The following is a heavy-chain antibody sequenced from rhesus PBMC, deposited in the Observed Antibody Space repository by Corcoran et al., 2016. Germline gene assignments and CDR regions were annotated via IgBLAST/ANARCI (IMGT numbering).Heavy chain of an antibody. CDR1: GGSISGYY. D-gene: IGHD3-3*01. CDR2: IDGNSAST. V-gene: IGHV4-73*01. J-gene: IGHJ4*01. CDR3: ARERIWTGYCTFDY. Sequence: QVKLQQWGEGLVKPSETLSLTCAVYGGSISGYYWSWIRQPPGKGLEWIGKIDGNSASTNYNPSLKNRVTISKDTAKNQFSLKLISVTAADTAVYYCARERIWTGYCTFDYWGQGVLVTVSS.